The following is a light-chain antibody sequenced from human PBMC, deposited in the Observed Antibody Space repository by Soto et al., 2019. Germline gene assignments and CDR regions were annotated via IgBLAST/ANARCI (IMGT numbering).Light chain of an antibody. CDR3: VAWDTSLTTTVL. Sequence: QSVLTQPPSVSAAPGQKVIISCSGSSSNIENNFVSWYQQLPGTAPKLLIFDNNKRPSGIPDRFSGSKSGTSATLGITVLQTGDEADYYCVAWDTSLTTTVLFGGGTKLTVL. CDR1: SSNIENNF. V-gene: IGLV1-51*01. J-gene: IGLJ2*01. CDR2: DNN.